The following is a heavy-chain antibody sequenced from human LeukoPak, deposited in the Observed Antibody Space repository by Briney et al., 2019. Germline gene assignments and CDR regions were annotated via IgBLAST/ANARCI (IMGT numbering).Heavy chain of an antibody. Sequence: PSETLSLTCTVSGGSISSYYWSWIRQPPGKGLEWIGYIYYSGSTNYNPSLKSRVTISVDTSKNQFSLKLSSVTAADTAVYYCAREAYGDYYFDYWGRGTLVTVSS. CDR1: GGSISSYY. CDR2: IYYSGST. D-gene: IGHD4-17*01. CDR3: AREAYGDYYFDY. V-gene: IGHV4-59*01. J-gene: IGHJ4*02.